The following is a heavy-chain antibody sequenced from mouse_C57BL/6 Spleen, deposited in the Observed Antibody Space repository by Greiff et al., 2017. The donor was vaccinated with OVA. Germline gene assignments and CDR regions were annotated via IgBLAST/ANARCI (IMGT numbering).Heavy chain of an antibody. D-gene: IGHD1-1*01. J-gene: IGHJ2*01. V-gene: IGHV1-9*01. CDR2: ILPGSGST. CDR3: ARSGRFITTVGYYFDY. CDR1: GYTFTGYW. Sequence: QVQLQQSGAELMKPGASVKLSCKATGYTFTGYWIEWVKQRPGHGLEWIGEILPGSGSTNYNEKFKGKATFTADTSSNTAYMQLSSLTTEDSAIYYCARSGRFITTVGYYFDYWGQGTTLTVSS.